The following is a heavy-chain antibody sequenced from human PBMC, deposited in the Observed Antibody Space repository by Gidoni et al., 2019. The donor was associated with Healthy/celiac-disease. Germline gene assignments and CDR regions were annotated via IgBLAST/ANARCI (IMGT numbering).Heavy chain of an antibody. Sequence: EVQLVESGGGLVQPGGSLRLSCAASGFHFSSYDMHWVRQATGKGLEWVSAIGTAGDTYYPGSVKGRFTISRENAKNALYLQMNSLRAGDTAVYYCARERCSGGSCYFDYWGQGTLVTVSS. CDR3: ARERCSGGSCYFDY. D-gene: IGHD2-15*01. J-gene: IGHJ4*02. CDR2: IGTAGDT. CDR1: GFHFSSYD. V-gene: IGHV3-13*01.